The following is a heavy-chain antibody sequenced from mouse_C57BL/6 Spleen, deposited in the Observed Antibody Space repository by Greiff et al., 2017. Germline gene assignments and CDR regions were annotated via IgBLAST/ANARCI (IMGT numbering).Heavy chain of an antibody. CDR3: ARKAYYSNYDAMDY. V-gene: IGHV1-39*01. J-gene: IGHJ4*01. Sequence: QLQESGPELVKPGASVKISCKASGYSFTDYNMNWVKQSNGKSLEWIGVLNPNYGTTSYNQKFKGKATLTVDQSSRAAYMQLNSLTSEDSAVYYCARKAYYSNYDAMDYWGQGTSVTVSS. CDR1: GYSFTDYN. CDR2: LNPNYGTT. D-gene: IGHD2-5*01.